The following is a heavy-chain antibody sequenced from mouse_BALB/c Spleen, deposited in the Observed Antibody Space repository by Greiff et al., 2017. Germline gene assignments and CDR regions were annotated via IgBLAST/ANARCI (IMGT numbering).Heavy chain of an antibody. CDR1: GFSLTSYG. CDR2: IWAGGST. Sequence: VKLVESGPGLVAPSQSLSITCTVSGFSLTSYGVHWVRQPPGKGLEWLGVIWAGGSTNYNSALMSRLSISKDNSKSQVFLKMNSLQTDDTAMYYCAGFYYDYDFAYWGQGTLVTVSA. J-gene: IGHJ3*01. CDR3: AGFYYDYDFAY. V-gene: IGHV2-9*02. D-gene: IGHD2-4*01.